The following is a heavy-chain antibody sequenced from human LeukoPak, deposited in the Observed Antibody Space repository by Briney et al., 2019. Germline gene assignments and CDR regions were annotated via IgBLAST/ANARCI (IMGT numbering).Heavy chain of an antibody. D-gene: IGHD4-17*01. CDR1: GFTFSSYA. V-gene: IGHV3-30*18. J-gene: IGHJ6*03. CDR3: ANGKRVMTTVTPEAYYYYYMDV. CDR2: ISYDGSNK. Sequence: GGSLRLSCAASGFTFSSYAMSWARQAPGKGLEWVAVISYDGSNKYYADSVKGRFTISRDNSKNTLYLQMNSLRAEDTAVYYCANGKRVMTTVTPEAYYYYYMDVWGKGTTVTVSS.